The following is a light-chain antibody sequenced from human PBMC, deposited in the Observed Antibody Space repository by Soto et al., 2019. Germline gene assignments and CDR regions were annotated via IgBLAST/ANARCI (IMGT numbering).Light chain of an antibody. J-gene: IGLJ1*01. CDR3: CSYAGSYTFGV. Sequence: QSALTQPRSVSGSPGQSVTISCTGTSRDVGGYSYVSWYQQHPGKAPKLMIYDVSKRPSGVPDRFSGSKSGNTASLTISGLQAEDEADYYCCSYAGSYTFGVFGTGTKVTVL. V-gene: IGLV2-11*01. CDR2: DVS. CDR1: SRDVGGYSY.